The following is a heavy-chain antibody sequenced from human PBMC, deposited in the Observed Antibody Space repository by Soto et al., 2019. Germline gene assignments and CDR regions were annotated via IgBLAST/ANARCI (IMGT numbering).Heavy chain of an antibody. J-gene: IGHJ6*02. Sequence: SETLSLTCTVSGGSISSSSYYWVWIRQPTGKGLEGIVSIYDSGSTYYNPSLKSRVTISVDTSKNQFSLKLNSVTAADTAVYYCARDLWGYCGADCYPLDVWGQGTTVTVSS. CDR2: IYDSGST. D-gene: IGHD2-21*02. CDR3: ARDLWGYCGADCYPLDV. CDR1: GGSISSSSYY. V-gene: IGHV4-39*07.